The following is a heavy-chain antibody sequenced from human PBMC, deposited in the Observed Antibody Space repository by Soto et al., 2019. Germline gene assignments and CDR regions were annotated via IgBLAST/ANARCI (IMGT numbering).Heavy chain of an antibody. D-gene: IGHD3-9*01. Sequence: SETLSLTCAVSGGSISSGGYSWSWIRQPPGKGLEWIGYIYHSGSTYYNPSLKSRVTISVDRSKNQFSLKLSSVTAADTAVYYCAREYYDILTGPTTINWFDPWGQGTLVTVSS. CDR1: GGSISSGGYS. CDR2: IYHSGST. CDR3: AREYYDILTGPTTINWFDP. J-gene: IGHJ5*02. V-gene: IGHV4-30-2*01.